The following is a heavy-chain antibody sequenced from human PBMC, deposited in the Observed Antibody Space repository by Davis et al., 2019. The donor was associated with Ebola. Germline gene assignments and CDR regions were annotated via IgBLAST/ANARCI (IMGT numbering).Heavy chain of an antibody. CDR1: GFTFSSYA. J-gene: IGHJ4*02. CDR2: ISYDGSNK. Sequence: PGGSLRLSCAASGFTFSSYAMHWVRQAPGKGLEWVAVISYDGSNKYYADSVKGRFTISRDNSKNTLYLQMNSLRAEDTAVYYCAKPLFIVGANFDYWGQGTLVTVSS. CDR3: AKPLFIVGANFDY. V-gene: IGHV3-30-3*02. D-gene: IGHD1-26*01.